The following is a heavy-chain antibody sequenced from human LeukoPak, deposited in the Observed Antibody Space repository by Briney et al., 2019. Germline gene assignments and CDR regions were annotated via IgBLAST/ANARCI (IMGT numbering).Heavy chain of an antibody. V-gene: IGHV1-69*01. CDR2: IIPMSGTA. D-gene: IGHD3-3*01. CDR1: GGIFNNFA. J-gene: IGHJ4*02. Sequence: SVKVSCKASGGIFNNFAISWVRQAPGQGLEWVGGIIPMSGTANYAQKFQGRVTITADESTSTAYMELSSLRSEDTAIYYCASPVKYYDTWSGYPPFDYWGQGTLVTVSS. CDR3: ASPVKYYDTWSGYPPFDY.